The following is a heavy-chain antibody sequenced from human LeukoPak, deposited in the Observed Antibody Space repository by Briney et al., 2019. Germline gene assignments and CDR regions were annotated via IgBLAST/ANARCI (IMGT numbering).Heavy chain of an antibody. V-gene: IGHV3-7*01. CDR3: ASVGSSGWYINWFDP. CDR2: LKQDGSEK. CDR1: GFTFSSYW. J-gene: IGHJ5*02. D-gene: IGHD6-19*01. Sequence: GVLRLSCAASGFTFSSYWMSWVRPAPGKGLEWVANLKQDGSEKYYVDSVKGRFTISRDNAKNSLYLQMNSLRAEDTAVYYCASVGSSGWYINWFDPWGQGTLVTVSS.